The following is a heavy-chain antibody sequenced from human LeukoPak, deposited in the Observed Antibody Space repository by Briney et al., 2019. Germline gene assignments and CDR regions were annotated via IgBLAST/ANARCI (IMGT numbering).Heavy chain of an antibody. CDR2: IKQDGSEK. Sequence: GGSLRLSCAASGFTFSSYWMSWVRQAPGKGLEWVANIKQDGSEKYYVDSVKGRFTISRDNAKNSLYLQMNSLRAEDTAVYYCAKDSPNYYDSSGYHPGGAFDIWGQGTMITVSS. V-gene: IGHV3-7*03. CDR3: AKDSPNYYDSSGYHPGGAFDI. CDR1: GFTFSSYW. D-gene: IGHD3-22*01. J-gene: IGHJ3*02.